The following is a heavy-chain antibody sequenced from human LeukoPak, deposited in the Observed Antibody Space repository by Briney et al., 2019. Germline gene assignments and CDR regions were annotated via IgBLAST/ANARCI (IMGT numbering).Heavy chain of an antibody. CDR3: AKKWSSSSLNWFDP. CDR2: ISGSGGST. D-gene: IGHD6-6*01. Sequence: GGSLRLSCAASGFTFSSYSMNWVRQAPGKGLEWVSGISGSGGSTYYADSVKGRFTISRDNSKNTMYLQMNSLRAEDTAVYYCAKKWSSSSLNWFDPWGQGTLVTVSS. J-gene: IGHJ5*02. CDR1: GFTFSSYS. V-gene: IGHV3-23*01.